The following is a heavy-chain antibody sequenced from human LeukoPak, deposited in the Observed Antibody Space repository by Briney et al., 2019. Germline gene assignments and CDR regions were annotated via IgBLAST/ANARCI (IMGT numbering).Heavy chain of an antibody. CDR2: ISAYNGNT. CDR1: DYTFTTYG. D-gene: IGHD6-6*01. V-gene: IGHV1-18*01. Sequence: ASVKVSCKASDYTFTTYGISWVRQAPGQGLEWMGWISAYNGNTNYAQKLQGRVTMTTDTSTSTAYMELRSLRSDDTAVYYCARVLNQDTTIPPRTDHDAFDIWGQGTMVTVSS. CDR3: ARVLNQDTTIPPRTDHDAFDI. J-gene: IGHJ3*02.